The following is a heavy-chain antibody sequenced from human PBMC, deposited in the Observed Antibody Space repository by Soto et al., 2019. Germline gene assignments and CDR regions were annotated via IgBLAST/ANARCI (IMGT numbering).Heavy chain of an antibody. Sequence: QVQLVQSGAEVKKPGASVKVSCKASGYTVTMYAIHWVRQAPGQRLEWMGWVNTGNGNTKSSQNFQGRVTFTRDTSASTAYMELSSLRSEDTAVYYCARDDRGSYDSWGQGTLVTVSS. CDR2: VNTGNGNT. D-gene: IGHD1-26*01. J-gene: IGHJ5*01. V-gene: IGHV1-3*04. CDR1: GYTVTMYA. CDR3: ARDDRGSYDS.